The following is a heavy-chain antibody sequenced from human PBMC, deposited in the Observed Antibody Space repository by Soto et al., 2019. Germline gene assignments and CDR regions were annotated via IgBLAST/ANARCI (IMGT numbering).Heavy chain of an antibody. D-gene: IGHD2-21*02. Sequence: ASVKVSWKASGYTFTSYGMSWGRQAPRQWLEWMGCISPYTGNTNYAQKLQGRVTMTTDTSTSTAYMELSSLRSDDTAVYYCARDDVPATVPPFDFRGHGTLVTVSS. CDR1: GYTFTSYG. CDR2: ISPYTGNT. J-gene: IGHJ4*01. CDR3: ARDDVPATVPPFDF. V-gene: IGHV1-18*01.